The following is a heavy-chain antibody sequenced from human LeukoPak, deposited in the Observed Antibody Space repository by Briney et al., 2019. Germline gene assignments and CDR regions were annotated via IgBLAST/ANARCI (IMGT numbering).Heavy chain of an antibody. V-gene: IGHV3-49*04. Sequence: GGSLRLSCVTSGFRFDDNAMSWVRQAPGKGLEWVGLIRSNVFGGTTEYAASVRGRFSISRDDSKSIAYLQMNRLKTEDSAIYYCTKLHFHDSSGYYTLLPLGAFDIWGQGTMVTVSS. D-gene: IGHD3-22*01. CDR1: GFRFDDNA. CDR3: TKLHFHDSSGYYTLLPLGAFDI. J-gene: IGHJ3*02. CDR2: IRSNVFGGTT.